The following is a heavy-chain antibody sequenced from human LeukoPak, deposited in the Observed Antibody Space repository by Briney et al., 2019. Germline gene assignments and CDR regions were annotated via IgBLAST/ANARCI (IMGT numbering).Heavy chain of an antibody. CDR1: GGSISSSSYY. CDR2: IYYSGST. J-gene: IGHJ6*02. Sequence: SETLSLTCTVSGGSISSSSYYWGWIRQPPGKGLEWIGSIYYSGSTYYNPSLKSRVTISVDTTKNQFSLKLSSVTAADTAVYYCARRRGVRGVKYYYYGMDVWGQGTTVTVSS. CDR3: ARRRGVRGVKYYYYGMDV. V-gene: IGHV4-39*01. D-gene: IGHD3-10*01.